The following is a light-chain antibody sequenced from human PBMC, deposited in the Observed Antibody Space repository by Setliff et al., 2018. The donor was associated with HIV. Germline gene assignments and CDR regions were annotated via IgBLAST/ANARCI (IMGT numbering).Light chain of an antibody. CDR1: SSDVGAHNS. Sequence: QSALTQPHSVSGSRGQSVTFSCTGASSDVGAHNSVSWYQQHPGKAPKLILYDVSKRPSGVPARFSGFQSGNTASLIISGLQPEDEADYYCCSYTNNNTYVFGSGTKV. J-gene: IGLJ1*01. CDR2: DVS. V-gene: IGLV2-11*01. CDR3: CSYTNNNTYV.